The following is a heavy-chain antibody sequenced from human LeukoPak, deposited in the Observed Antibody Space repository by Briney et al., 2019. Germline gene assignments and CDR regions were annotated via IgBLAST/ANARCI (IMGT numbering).Heavy chain of an antibody. Sequence: ASVKVSCKASGYTFTTYYITWVRQAPGQGLEWMGWISAYNGNTKYAQKFQGRVTMTTDTSTSTAYMELRSLRSDDTAMYYCARDRPYSAYVGDYWGQGTLVTVSS. V-gene: IGHV1-18*01. J-gene: IGHJ4*02. CDR3: ARDRPYSAYVGDY. D-gene: IGHD2-21*01. CDR1: GYTFTTYY. CDR2: ISAYNGNT.